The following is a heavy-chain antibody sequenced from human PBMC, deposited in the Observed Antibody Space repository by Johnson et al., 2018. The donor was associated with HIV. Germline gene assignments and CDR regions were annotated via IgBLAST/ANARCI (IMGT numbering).Heavy chain of an antibody. Sequence: VQLVESGGGVVRPGGSLRLSCATSGFTFNDHGMTWVRQVPGKGLGWVCDTNWKGAHTAYAVSVQGRFTIPIDNAQNSLYLDMNSLRVEDTALYYCVRLGKYWGDDCHLGVDAFDIWSQGTMVTVSS. V-gene: IGHV3-20*04. CDR1: GFTFNDHG. CDR3: VRLGKYWGDDCHLGVDAFDI. D-gene: IGHD2-21*02. CDR2: TNWKGAHT. J-gene: IGHJ3*02.